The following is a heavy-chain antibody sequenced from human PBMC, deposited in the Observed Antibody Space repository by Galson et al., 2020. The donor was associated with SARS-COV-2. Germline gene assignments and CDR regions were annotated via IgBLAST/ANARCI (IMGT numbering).Heavy chain of an antibody. CDR1: GFSFNDFW. J-gene: IGHJ4*02. D-gene: IGHD6-19*01. Sequence: GGSLRLSCAASGFSFNDFWMSWFRQAPGKGLEWVGNIRGDGSETNYVDSVQGRFFISRDNAIDSLFLQMNNLTVDDTAVYFCSREGWQGGYWGQGTRVTVSS. V-gene: IGHV3-7*01. CDR2: IRGDGSET. CDR3: SREGWQGGY.